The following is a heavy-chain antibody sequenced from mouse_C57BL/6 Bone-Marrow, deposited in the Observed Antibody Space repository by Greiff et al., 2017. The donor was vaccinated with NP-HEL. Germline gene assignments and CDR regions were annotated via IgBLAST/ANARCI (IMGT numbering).Heavy chain of an antibody. CDR2: IYPRDGST. D-gene: IGHD4-1*01. CDR1: GYTFTSYD. CDR3: ARDRNWAWFAY. Sequence: VHLVESGPELVKPGASVKLSCKASGYTFTSYDINWVKQRPGQGLEWIGWIYPRDGSTKYNEKFKGKATLTVDTSSSTAYMELHSLTSEDSAVYFCARDRNWAWFAYWGQGTLVTVSA. J-gene: IGHJ3*01. V-gene: IGHV1-85*01.